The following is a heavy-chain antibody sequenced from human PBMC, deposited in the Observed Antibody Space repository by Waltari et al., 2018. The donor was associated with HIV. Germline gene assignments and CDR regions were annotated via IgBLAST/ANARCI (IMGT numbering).Heavy chain of an antibody. CDR1: GGSISSGSYA. V-gene: IGHV4-61*02. CDR2: VYTSGTT. Sequence: QVQLQESGPGLVKPSQTLSLTCTVSGGSISSGSYAWSWIRQPAGKGLEWIGRVYTSGTTNYNPSLKSRVTISVDTSKNQISLKMRSVTAADTAVYYCARVSLAGWFDPWGHGTLVTVSS. D-gene: IGHD6-19*01. CDR3: ARVSLAGWFDP. J-gene: IGHJ5*02.